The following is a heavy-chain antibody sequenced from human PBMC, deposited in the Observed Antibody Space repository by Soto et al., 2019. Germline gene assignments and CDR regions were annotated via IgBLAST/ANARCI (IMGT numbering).Heavy chain of an antibody. D-gene: IGHD2-21*02. J-gene: IGHJ4*02. V-gene: IGHV1-3*01. CDR3: ARGPGGPDCPGDY. CDR2: INAGNGNT. CDR1: GYTFTSYA. Sequence: QVQLVQSGAEVKKPGTSVKVSCKASGYTFTSYAMHWVRQAPGQRLEWMGWINAGNGNTKYSQKFQGRVTITGDTSASTAYMELSSLRPEDTAVYYCARGPGGPDCPGDYWGQGTLVTVSS.